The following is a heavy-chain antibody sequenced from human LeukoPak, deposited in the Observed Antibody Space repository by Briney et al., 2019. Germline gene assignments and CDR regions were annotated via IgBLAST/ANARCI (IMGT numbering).Heavy chain of an antibody. CDR1: GGSISSSGYY. Sequence: SETLSLTCTVSGGSISSSGYYWGCIRQPPGKGLEWVGSIYYSGSTYYNPSLKSRVTISVDTSKNQFSLKLSSVTAADTAVYYCARHRGKYSPHDAFDIWGQGTMVTVSS. CDR2: IYYSGST. J-gene: IGHJ3*02. D-gene: IGHD5-18*01. V-gene: IGHV4-39*01. CDR3: ARHRGKYSPHDAFDI.